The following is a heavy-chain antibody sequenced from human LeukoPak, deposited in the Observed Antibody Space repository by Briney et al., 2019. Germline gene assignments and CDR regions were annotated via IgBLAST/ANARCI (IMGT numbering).Heavy chain of an antibody. CDR1: GFSFSSYS. V-gene: IGHV3-21*01. J-gene: IGHJ4*02. CDR2: ITSSSSYI. CDR3: ARDRGGYCGSTSCHPYDY. Sequence: GGSLRLSCAASGFSFSSYSMNWVRQAPGKGLEWVSSITSSSSYIYYGDSVKGRFTISRDNAKNSLYLQMNSLRAEDTAVYYCARDRGGYCGSTSCHPYDYWGQGTLVTVS. D-gene: IGHD2-2*03.